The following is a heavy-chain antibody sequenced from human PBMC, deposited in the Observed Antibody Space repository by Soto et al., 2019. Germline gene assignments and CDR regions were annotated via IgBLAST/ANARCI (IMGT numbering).Heavy chain of an antibody. Sequence: ASVKVSCKASGGTFSSYAISWVRQAPGQGLEWMGGIIPIFGTANYAQKFQGRVTITADESTSTAYMELSSLRSEDTAVYYCARDNYCSGGSCYSDAFDIWGQGTMVTVSS. D-gene: IGHD2-15*01. CDR2: IIPIFGTA. CDR3: ARDNYCSGGSCYSDAFDI. J-gene: IGHJ3*02. CDR1: GGTFSSYA. V-gene: IGHV1-69*13.